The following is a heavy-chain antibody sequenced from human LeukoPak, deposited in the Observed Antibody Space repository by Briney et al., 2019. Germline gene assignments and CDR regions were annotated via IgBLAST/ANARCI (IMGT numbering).Heavy chain of an antibody. V-gene: IGHV3-30-3*01. D-gene: IGHD3-16*01. Sequence: GRSLGLSCAASGFTFSSYAMHWVRQAPGKGLEWVAVISYDGSNKYYADSVKGRFTISRDNSKNTLYLQMNSLRAEDTAVYYCARDGGRDWFDPWGQGTLVTVSS. CDR3: ARDGGRDWFDP. CDR2: ISYDGSNK. CDR1: GFTFSSYA. J-gene: IGHJ5*02.